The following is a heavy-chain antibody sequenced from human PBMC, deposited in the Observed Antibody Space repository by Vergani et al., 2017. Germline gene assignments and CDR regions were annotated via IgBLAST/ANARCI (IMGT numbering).Heavy chain of an antibody. Sequence: QLQLQESGPGLVKPSATLSLTCSGSGASIRTSNYYWGWIRQPPGKGLEWIASIYYSGSTNYNPSLKSRVTISVDTSKNQFSLKMSSVTAADTAVYFCARHSTVEWLVKLGGIDPWCQGILVTVSS. CDR1: GASIRTSNYY. CDR2: IYYSGST. CDR3: ARHSTVEWLVKLGGIDP. D-gene: IGHD6-19*01. J-gene: IGHJ5*02. V-gene: IGHV4-39*01.